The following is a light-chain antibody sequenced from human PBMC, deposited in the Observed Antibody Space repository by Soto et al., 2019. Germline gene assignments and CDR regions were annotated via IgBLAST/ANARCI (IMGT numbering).Light chain of an antibody. CDR1: QSVSSSY. CDR2: GAS. Sequence: EIVLTQSPGTLSLSPGERATLSCRARQSVSSSYLAWYQQKPGQAPRLLIYGASSRATGIPDRFSGSGSGTDFTLTISRLEPEDFAVYYCHQYGGSPRTLGQGTKVQ. CDR3: HQYGGSPRT. V-gene: IGKV3-20*01. J-gene: IGKJ1*01.